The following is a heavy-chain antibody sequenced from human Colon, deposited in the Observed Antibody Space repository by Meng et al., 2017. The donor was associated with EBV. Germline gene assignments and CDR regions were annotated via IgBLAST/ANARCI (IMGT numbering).Heavy chain of an antibody. J-gene: IGHJ4*02. Sequence: QVQLVQSGCEVKKPGASVKVSCKASGYTFTNYGVSWVRQAPGQGLEWMGWISAYNGRTNYAQKLQGRVAMTTDTSTSTAYMELKSLSSDDTAVYYCVRWGDIMIRFGDVVAQGDFWGQGTLVTVAS. CDR2: ISAYNGRT. V-gene: IGHV1-18*01. CDR1: GYTFTNYG. CDR3: VRWGDIMIRFGDVVAQGDF. D-gene: IGHD3-16*01.